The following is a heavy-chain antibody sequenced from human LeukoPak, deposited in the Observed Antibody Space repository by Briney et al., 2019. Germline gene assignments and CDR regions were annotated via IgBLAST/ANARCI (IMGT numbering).Heavy chain of an antibody. CDR3: AHGSMYQLDY. CDR1: GFSFSSLG. V-gene: IGHV3-23*01. D-gene: IGHD2-2*01. J-gene: IGHJ4*02. Sequence: GGSLRLSCGASGFSFSSLGMSGLRQSPRKALEGVSGIVGGAGGTYYADCVKGRFSIYRDNAKNTLYLQMNSVRAEDTAVYYCAHGSMYQLDYWGQGTMVTVSS. CDR2: IVGGAGGT.